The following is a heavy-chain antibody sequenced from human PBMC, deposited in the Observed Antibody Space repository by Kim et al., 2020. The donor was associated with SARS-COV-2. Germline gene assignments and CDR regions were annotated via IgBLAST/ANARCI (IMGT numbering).Heavy chain of an antibody. V-gene: IGHV4-4*07. CDR3: ARQDMYSHSLGY. CDR2: FYSSVNT. Sequence: SETLSLTCTVSGGPISGYYWSWIRQPAGKGLEWIGRFYSSVNTNYNPSLKSRVTMSVDTSKNHFSLKLNSVTAADTAVFYCARQDMYSHSLGYWGHGTLV. D-gene: IGHD4-4*01. CDR1: GGPISGYY. J-gene: IGHJ4*01.